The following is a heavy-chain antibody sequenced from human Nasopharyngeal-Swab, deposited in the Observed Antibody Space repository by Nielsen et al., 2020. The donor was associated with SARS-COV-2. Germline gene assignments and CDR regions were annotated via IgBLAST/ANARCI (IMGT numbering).Heavy chain of an antibody. Sequence: GGSLRLSCAASGFTVSSYGMHWVRQAPGEGLEWVAFIRYDGFNQHYVDSVKGRFTISRDSFKNTLYLQLNSLRAEDTAVYYCAKDHKMDSGGGVGYMDVWGKGTTVTVSS. CDR3: AKDHKMDSGGGVGYMDV. CDR2: IRYDGFNQ. CDR1: GFTVSSYG. V-gene: IGHV3-30*02. J-gene: IGHJ6*03. D-gene: IGHD3-16*01.